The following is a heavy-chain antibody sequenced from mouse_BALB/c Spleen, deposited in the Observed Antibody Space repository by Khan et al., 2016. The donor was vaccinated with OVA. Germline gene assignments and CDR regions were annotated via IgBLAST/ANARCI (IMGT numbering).Heavy chain of an antibody. CDR2: INPRSSYT. Sequence: VQLQQSGAELARPGASVKMSCKASGYTFTSNTMHWVKQRPGQGLEWIGYINPRSSYTNYNQKFKDKATLTAAKSSSTAYMQLRSLTFEDSAVYYGARRTTGYAMDYWGQGTSVTVSS. CDR3: ARRTTGYAMDY. V-gene: IGHV1-4*01. D-gene: IGHD2-14*01. J-gene: IGHJ4*01. CDR1: GYTFTSNT.